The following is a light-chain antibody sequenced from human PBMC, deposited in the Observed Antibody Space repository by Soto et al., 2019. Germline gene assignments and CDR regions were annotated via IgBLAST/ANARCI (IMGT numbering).Light chain of an antibody. CDR1: QSVSSY. V-gene: IGKV3D-15*01. J-gene: IGKJ2*01. Sequence: EVVMTQSPATLSVSPGERATLSCRASQSVSSYLAWYQQNPGQAPRLLIFGASPRATGIPARFSGSGSGIEFTLTISSLQSEDFAVYYCQQYNNWPLYTFGQGTKLEIK. CDR3: QQYNNWPLYT. CDR2: GAS.